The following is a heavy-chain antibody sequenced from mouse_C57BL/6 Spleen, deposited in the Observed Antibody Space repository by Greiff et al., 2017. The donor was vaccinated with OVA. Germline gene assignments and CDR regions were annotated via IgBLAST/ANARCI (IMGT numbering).Heavy chain of an antibody. J-gene: IGHJ3*01. V-gene: IGHV7-3*01. Sequence: DVKLVESGGGLVQPGGSLSLSCAASGFTFTDYYMSWVRQPPGKALEWLGFIRNKANGYTTEYSASVKGRFTISRDNSQSILYLQMNALRAEDSATYYCARGGLSWFAYWGQGTLVTVSA. CDR3: ARGGLSWFAY. CDR2: IRNKANGYTT. D-gene: IGHD3-1*01. CDR1: GFTFTDYY.